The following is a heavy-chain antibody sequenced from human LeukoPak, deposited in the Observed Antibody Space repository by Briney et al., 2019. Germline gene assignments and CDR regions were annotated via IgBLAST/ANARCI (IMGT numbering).Heavy chain of an antibody. V-gene: IGHV3-30*03. CDR2: ISYDGSNK. Sequence: PGGSLRLSCAASGFTFSSYGMHWVRQAPGKGLEWVAVISYDGSNKYYADSVKGRFTISRDNSKNTLYLQMNSLRAEDTAVYYCAREDIVATIYDYWGQGTLVTVSS. CDR3: AREDIVATIYDY. J-gene: IGHJ4*02. D-gene: IGHD5-12*01. CDR1: GFTFSSYG.